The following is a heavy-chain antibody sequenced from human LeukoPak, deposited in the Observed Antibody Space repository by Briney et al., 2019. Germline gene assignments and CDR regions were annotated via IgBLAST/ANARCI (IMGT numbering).Heavy chain of an antibody. CDR3: ARGGSSGWYVDY. D-gene: IGHD6-19*01. Sequence: PSETLSLTCTVSGGSISSYYWSWIRQPPGKGLEWIGYIYYSVTTNYNPSLKSRVAISIDTSTYQFSLKLSSVTATDTAVYYCARGGSSGWYVDYWGQGTLVTVSS. CDR2: IYYSVTT. J-gene: IGHJ4*02. V-gene: IGHV4-59*01. CDR1: GGSISSYY.